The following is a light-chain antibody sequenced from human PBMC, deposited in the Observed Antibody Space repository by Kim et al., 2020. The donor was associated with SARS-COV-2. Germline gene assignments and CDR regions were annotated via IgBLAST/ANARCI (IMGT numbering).Light chain of an antibody. J-gene: IGLJ3*02. V-gene: IGLV2-14*03. CDR1: SSDVGGYNY. Sequence: PGQAITISCTGTSSDVGGYNYVSWYQQHPGKAPKLMIYDVSNRPSGVSNRFSGSKSGNTASLTISGLQAEDEADYYCSSYTSSSRVFGGGTKLTVL. CDR2: DVS. CDR3: SSYTSSSRV.